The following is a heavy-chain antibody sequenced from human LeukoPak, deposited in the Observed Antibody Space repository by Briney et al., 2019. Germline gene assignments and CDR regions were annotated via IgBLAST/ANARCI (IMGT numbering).Heavy chain of an antibody. D-gene: IGHD3-3*02. J-gene: IGHJ6*03. CDR1: GFTFSSYG. CDR2: IWYDGSNK. CDR3: ARGKLGYYYYHMDA. V-gene: IGHV3-33*01. Sequence: PGGSLRLSCAASGFTFSSYGMHWVRQAPGKGLEWVAVIWYDGSNKYYADSVKGRFTISRDNSKNTLYLQTNSLRAEDTAVYYCARGKLGYYYYHMDAWGKGTTVTVSS.